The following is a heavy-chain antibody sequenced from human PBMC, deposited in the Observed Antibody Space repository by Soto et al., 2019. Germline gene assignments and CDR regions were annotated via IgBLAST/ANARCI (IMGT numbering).Heavy chain of an antibody. CDR3: ARVEHANYGMYL. Sequence: ASVKVSCKASGYAFTRYAMHWVRQAPGQRLEWMGWINAGNGNTKYSQKFQGRVTITADKSTNTAYMELTSLKSDDTAVYYCARVEHANYGMYLWGQGTTVTVSS. V-gene: IGHV1-3*01. CDR1: GYAFTRYA. J-gene: IGHJ6*02. CDR2: INAGNGNT.